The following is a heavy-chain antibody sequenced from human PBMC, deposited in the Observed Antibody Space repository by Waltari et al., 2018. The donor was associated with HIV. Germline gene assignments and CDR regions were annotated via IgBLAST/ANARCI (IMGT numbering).Heavy chain of an antibody. CDR1: GFNFSDYY. Sequence: RLSCAASGFNFSDYYMSWIRQAPGKGLEWVSYISSSGSTIYYADAVKGRFTISRDNAKNSLYLQMNSLRAEDTAVYYCARDRSWYYYDSSGLGGFDPWGHGTLVTVSS. J-gene: IGHJ5*02. CDR3: ARDRSWYYYDSSGLGGFDP. V-gene: IGHV3-11*01. CDR2: ISSSGSTI. D-gene: IGHD3-22*01.